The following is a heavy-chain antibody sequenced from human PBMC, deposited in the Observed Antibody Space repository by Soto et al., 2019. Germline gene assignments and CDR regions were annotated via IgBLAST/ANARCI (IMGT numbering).Heavy chain of an antibody. J-gene: IGHJ4*02. D-gene: IGHD4-17*01. CDR1: GVSVSSGSFY. Sequence: SETLSLTCTVSGVSVSSGSFYWAWIRQPPGKGLEWIGFGSYSGTTNYKPSLKSRVTISVDTSRSQISLKVSSLTAADTAVYYCARGATVTQYDYWGQGTLVTVSS. CDR2: GSYSGTT. CDR3: ARGATVTQYDY. V-gene: IGHV4-61*01.